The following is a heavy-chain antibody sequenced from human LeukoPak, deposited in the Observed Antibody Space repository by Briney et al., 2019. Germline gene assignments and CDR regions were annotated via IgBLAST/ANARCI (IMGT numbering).Heavy chain of an antibody. Sequence: ASVKLCCKASGGTFSSYSISWVRQAPGQGLEWTGGFITIFGTANYGQKFQGRVTITTDESTNTAYMELSSLRSEDTAVYYCARGQAYYYDSSGYFSWGQGTLVTVSS. V-gene: IGHV1-69*05. J-gene: IGHJ5*02. CDR3: ARGQAYYYDSSGYFS. CDR2: FITIFGTA. D-gene: IGHD3-22*01. CDR1: GGTFSSYS.